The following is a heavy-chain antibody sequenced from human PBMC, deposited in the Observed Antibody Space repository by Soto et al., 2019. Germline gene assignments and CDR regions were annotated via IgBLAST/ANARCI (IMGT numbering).Heavy chain of an antibody. CDR2: IFGDSSSI. V-gene: IGHV3-21*01. Sequence: PGGSLRLSCAASGFTFTTYTMNWVRQAPGQGLEWVSSIFGDSSSIYYADSVKGRFTLSRDNAENSLYLQMSSLKAEDTAVYYCARGAKYFDSWGQGVLVTVSS. CDR1: GFTFTTYT. J-gene: IGHJ4*02. D-gene: IGHD6-6*01. CDR3: ARGAKYFDS.